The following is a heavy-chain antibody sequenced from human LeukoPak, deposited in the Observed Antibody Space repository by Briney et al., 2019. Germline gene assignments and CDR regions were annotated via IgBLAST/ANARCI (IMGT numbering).Heavy chain of an antibody. CDR1: GGTFSSYA. CDR2: IIPIFGTA. Sequence: ASVKVSCKASGGTFSSYAISWVRQAPGQGLEWMGGIIPIFGTANYAQKFQGRVTITTDESTSTAYMELSSLRSEDTAVYYCARAAVEMATSQFDYWGQGTLVTVSS. V-gene: IGHV1-69*05. D-gene: IGHD5-24*01. J-gene: IGHJ4*02. CDR3: ARAAVEMATSQFDY.